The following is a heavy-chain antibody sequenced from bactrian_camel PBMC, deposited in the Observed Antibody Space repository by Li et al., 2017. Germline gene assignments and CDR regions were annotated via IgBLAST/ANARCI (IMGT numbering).Heavy chain of an antibody. D-gene: IGHD3*01. CDR2: SRTDDRT. CDR3: AAGGPSELLMGFCTLAQGPYLVA. J-gene: IGHJ6*01. CDR1: QSTYC. V-gene: IGHV3S53*01. Sequence: HVQLVESGGGLVQAGGSLRLSCVASQSTYCMGWFRQAPGKEREGIATSRTDDRTTYADSVKGRFTITRDNAKNTLYLDMSSLNPEDTAVYYCAAGGPSELLMGFCTLAQGPYLVAGARGPRSPSP.